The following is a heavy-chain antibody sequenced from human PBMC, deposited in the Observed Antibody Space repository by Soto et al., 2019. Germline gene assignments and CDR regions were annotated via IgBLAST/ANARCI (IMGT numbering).Heavy chain of an antibody. D-gene: IGHD3-22*01. J-gene: IGHJ4*02. V-gene: IGHV1-18*01. CDR2: ISAYNDNT. Sequence: ASVKVSCKASGYTFTSYGFSWVRQAPRQGLEWMGWISAYNDNTNYGQKFQGRVTMTTDTSTSTAYMELRSLRSDDTAVYYCARDQRYYYDSSGFYRWDHWGQGTLVTVSS. CDR1: GYTFTSYG. CDR3: ARDQRYYYDSSGFYRWDH.